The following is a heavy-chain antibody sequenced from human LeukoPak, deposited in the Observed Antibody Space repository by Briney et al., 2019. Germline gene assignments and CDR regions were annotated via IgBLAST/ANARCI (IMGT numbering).Heavy chain of an antibody. CDR2: ISGSGGST. V-gene: IGHV3-23*01. Sequence: GGTLRLSCAASGFTFSSYGMSWVRQAPGKGLEWVSAISGSGGSTYYADSVKGRFTISRDNSKNTLYLQMNSLRAEDTAVYYCARDLYCSGGSCYSGVAYWGQGTLVTVSS. D-gene: IGHD2-15*01. CDR3: ARDLYCSGGSCYSGVAY. CDR1: GFTFSSYG. J-gene: IGHJ4*02.